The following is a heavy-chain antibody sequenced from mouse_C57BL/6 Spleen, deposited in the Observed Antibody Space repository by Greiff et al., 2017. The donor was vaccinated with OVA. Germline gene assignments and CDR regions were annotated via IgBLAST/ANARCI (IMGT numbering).Heavy chain of an antibody. D-gene: IGHD2-2*01. CDR2: ISYDGSH. CDR1: GYSITSGYY. CDR3: AKFYYGYPMDY. V-gene: IGHV3-6*01. Sequence: EVQLVESGPGLVKPSQSLSLTCSVSGYSITSGYYWNWIRKFPGNQLEWMGYISYDGSHNYNPSLKNRISITRDTSKNQFFLKLNSLTTEDTASYCCAKFYYGYPMDYWGQGTSVTVSS. J-gene: IGHJ4*01.